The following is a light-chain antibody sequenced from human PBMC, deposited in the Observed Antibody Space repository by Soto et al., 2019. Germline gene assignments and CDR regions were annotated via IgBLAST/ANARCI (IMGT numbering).Light chain of an antibody. CDR3: ASDTSDKTPA. J-gene: IGLJ2*01. CDR1: SSDVGGYNY. CDR2: DVS. Sequence: QSVLTQPASVSGSPGQSITISCTGTSSDVGGYNYVSWYQQHPGKAPKLMIYDVSNRPSGVSNRFSGSKSGTTASLTISGLHAEAEADYSCASDTSDKTPAFGGGTKQTVL. V-gene: IGLV2-14*01.